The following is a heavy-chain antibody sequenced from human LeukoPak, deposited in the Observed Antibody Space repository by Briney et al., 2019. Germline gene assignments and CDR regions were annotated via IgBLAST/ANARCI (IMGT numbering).Heavy chain of an antibody. CDR2: ISAYNGNT. CDR3: ARDRLIWFSGTADYYYYYMDV. Sequence: ASVKVSCKASGYTFTSYGISWVRQAPGQGLEWMGWISAYNGNTNYAQKLQGRVTMTTDTSTSTAYMELRSLRSDDTAVYYCARDRLIWFSGTADYYYYYMDVWGKGTTVTVSS. CDR1: GYTFTSYG. J-gene: IGHJ6*03. D-gene: IGHD1-7*01. V-gene: IGHV1-18*01.